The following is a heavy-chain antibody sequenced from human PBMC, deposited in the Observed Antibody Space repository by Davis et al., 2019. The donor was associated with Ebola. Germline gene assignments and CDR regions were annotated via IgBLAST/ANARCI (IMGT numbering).Heavy chain of an antibody. CDR3: ARGPGSFYGSGSHYYDY. Sequence: MPSETLSLTCAVDGGSFSGDYWSWIRQPPGKGLEWIGEINGSGSTNYNPSLQSRVTISVDTSKNQLSLRLSSVTAADTAVYYCARGPGSFYGSGSHYYDYWGQGTLVTVSS. V-gene: IGHV4-34*01. J-gene: IGHJ4*02. CDR2: INGSGST. CDR1: GGSFSGDY. D-gene: IGHD3-10*01.